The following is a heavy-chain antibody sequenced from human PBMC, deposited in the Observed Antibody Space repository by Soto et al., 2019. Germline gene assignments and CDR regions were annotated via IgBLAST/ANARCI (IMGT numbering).Heavy chain of an antibody. CDR1: GYSFATSG. CDR3: ARAGQYYDSSGYTD. CDR2: ISAYNGNR. Sequence: ASVKVSCKASGYSFATSGISWVRQAPGQGLEWMGWISAYNGNRNYDQKLQDRVAMTTDTSTRTAYLELRSLRSDDTAVYYCARAGQYYDSSGYTDWGQGTQVTVSS. V-gene: IGHV1-18*01. J-gene: IGHJ4*02. D-gene: IGHD3-22*01.